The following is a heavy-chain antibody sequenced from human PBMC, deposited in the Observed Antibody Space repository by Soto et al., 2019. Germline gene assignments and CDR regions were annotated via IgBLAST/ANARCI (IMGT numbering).Heavy chain of an antibody. J-gene: IGHJ4*02. V-gene: IGHV1-69*12. CDR3: ARDPPTYYYDSSGYYYGY. CDR2: IIPIFGTA. Sequence: QVQLVQSGAEVKKPGSSVKVSCKASGGTFSSYAISWVRQAPGQGLEWMGGIIPIFGTANYAQKFQGRVTITADESTSTAYMERSSLRSEDTAVYYCARDPPTYYYDSSGYYYGYWGQGTLVTVSS. CDR1: GGTFSSYA. D-gene: IGHD3-22*01.